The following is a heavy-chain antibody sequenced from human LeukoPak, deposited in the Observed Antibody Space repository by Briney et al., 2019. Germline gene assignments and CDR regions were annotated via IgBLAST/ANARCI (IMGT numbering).Heavy chain of an antibody. CDR1: GGSFSGYY. J-gene: IGHJ6*02. D-gene: IGHD3-22*01. CDR3: AREEVPYYYDSSGYPYYYYYGMDV. V-gene: IGHV4-34*01. CDR2: INHSGST. Sequence: PSETLSLTCAVYGGSFSGYYWSWIRQPPGKGLEWIGEINHSGSTNYNPSLKSRVTMSVDTSKNQFSLKLSSVTAADTAVYYCAREEVPYYYDSSGYPYYYYYGMDVWGQGTTVTVSS.